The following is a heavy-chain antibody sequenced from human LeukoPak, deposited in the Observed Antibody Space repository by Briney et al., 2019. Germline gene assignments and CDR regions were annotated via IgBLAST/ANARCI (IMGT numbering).Heavy chain of an antibody. J-gene: IGHJ4*02. CDR1: GGTFSSYA. CDR3: ASPGDYYDSSGYSSFDY. V-gene: IGHV1-69*13. D-gene: IGHD3-22*01. CDR2: IIPIFGTA. Sequence: ASVKVSCKASGGTFSSYAISWVRQAPGQGLGWMGGIIPIFGTANYAQKFQGRVTITADESTSTAYMELSSLRSEDTAVYYCASPGDYYDSSGYSSFDYWGQGTLVTVSS.